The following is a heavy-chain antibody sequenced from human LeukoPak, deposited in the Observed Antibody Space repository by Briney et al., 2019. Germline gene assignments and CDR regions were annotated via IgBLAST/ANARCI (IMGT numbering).Heavy chain of an antibody. Sequence: RGASVKVSCKASEYTFTDYAINWVRQAPGQRLEWMGWINAGNGNTRYSQRFQGRVTITRDTSASTAYMELSSLRSEDTAVYYCAREHMTTVTTMDYWGQGTLVTVSS. CDR2: INAGNGNT. CDR1: EYTFTDYA. J-gene: IGHJ4*02. D-gene: IGHD4-11*01. CDR3: AREHMTTVTTMDY. V-gene: IGHV1-3*01.